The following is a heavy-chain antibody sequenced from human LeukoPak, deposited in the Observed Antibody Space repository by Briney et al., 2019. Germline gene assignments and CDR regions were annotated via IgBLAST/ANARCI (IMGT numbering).Heavy chain of an antibody. V-gene: IGHV4-39*07. J-gene: IGHJ5*02. CDR1: GGSISSSSYY. Sequence: ASETLSLTCTVSGGSISSSSYYWGWIRQPPGKGLEWIGTIYYSGSTYYNPSLKSRVTISVDTSKNQFSPKLSSVTAADTAVYYCATETARRRRWFDPWGQGTLVTVSS. D-gene: IGHD1-14*01. CDR2: IYYSGST. CDR3: ATETARRRRWFDP.